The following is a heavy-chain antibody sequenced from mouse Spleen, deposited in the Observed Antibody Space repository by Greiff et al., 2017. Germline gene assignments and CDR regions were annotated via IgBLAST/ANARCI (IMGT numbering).Heavy chain of an antibody. Sequence: EVQLQESGPELVKPGASVKIPCKASGYTFTDYNMDWVKQSHGKSLEWIGDINPNNGGTIYNQKFKGKATLTVDKSSSTAYMELRSLTSEDTAVYYCARYSYYSYDGNAMDYWGQGTSVTVSS. CDR2: INPNNGGT. D-gene: IGHD2-12*01. J-gene: IGHJ4*01. CDR1: GYTFTDYN. CDR3: ARYSYYSYDGNAMDY. V-gene: IGHV1-18*01.